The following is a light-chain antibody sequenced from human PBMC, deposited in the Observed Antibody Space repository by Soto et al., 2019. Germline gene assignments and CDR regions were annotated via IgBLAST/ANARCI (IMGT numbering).Light chain of an antibody. CDR3: PEYYCTTYT. V-gene: IGKV4-1*01. CDR1: ESVLYSSNNKNY. Sequence: DIVMTQSPDSPAGSLGESATITCKSSESVLYSSNNKNYLAWYQQKPGQPPKLLIYWASTLESGVPDRLNGRGSETDFSLPVSSLEAEDVAVYYCPEYYCTTYTFGPGTKMEIK. J-gene: IGKJ2*01. CDR2: WAS.